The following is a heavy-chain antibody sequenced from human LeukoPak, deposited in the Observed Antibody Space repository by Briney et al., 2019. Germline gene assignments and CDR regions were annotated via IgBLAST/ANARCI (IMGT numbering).Heavy chain of an antibody. Sequence: SETLSLTCAVSGGSFSGYYWSWIRQPPGKGLEWIGEINHSGSTNYNPSLTSRVTISVDTSKNQFSLTLSSVTAADTAVYYCARRARITMVRGVPPSAYYYYMDVWGKGPTVTVSS. CDR1: GGSFSGYY. CDR3: ARRARITMVRGVPPSAYYYYMDV. CDR2: INHSGST. D-gene: IGHD3-10*01. V-gene: IGHV4-34*01. J-gene: IGHJ6*03.